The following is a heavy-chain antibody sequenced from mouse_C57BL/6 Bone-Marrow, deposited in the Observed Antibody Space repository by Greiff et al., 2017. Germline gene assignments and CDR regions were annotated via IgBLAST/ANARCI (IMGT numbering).Heavy chain of an antibody. J-gene: IGHJ4*01. Sequence: EVNLVESGGGLVQPKGSLKLSCAASGFSFNTYAMNWVRQAPGKGLEWVARIRSKSNNYATYYADSVKDRFTISRDDSESMLYLQMNNLKTEDTAMYYCVRGIYAMDYWGQGTSVTVSS. CDR2: IRSKSNNYAT. CDR1: GFSFNTYA. V-gene: IGHV10-1*01. CDR3: VRGIYAMDY.